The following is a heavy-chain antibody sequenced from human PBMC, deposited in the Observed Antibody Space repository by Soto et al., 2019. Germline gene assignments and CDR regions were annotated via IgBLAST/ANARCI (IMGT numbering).Heavy chain of an antibody. D-gene: IGHD6-13*01. CDR3: LSAAGNLGWFDP. V-gene: IGHV4-39*01. CDR2: MYYSGST. Sequence: QLQLQESGPGLVKPSETLSLTCTVSGGSISSSSYYWGWIRQPPGKGLEWIGSMYYSGSTYYNPSLKRRVTISVDTSKNQFSLTLSSVTAADTAVYYCLSAAGNLGWFDPWGQGTLVTVSS. J-gene: IGHJ5*02. CDR1: GGSISSSSYY.